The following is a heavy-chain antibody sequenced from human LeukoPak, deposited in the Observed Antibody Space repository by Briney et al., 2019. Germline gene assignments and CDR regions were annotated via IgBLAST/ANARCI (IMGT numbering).Heavy chain of an antibody. J-gene: IGHJ4*02. V-gene: IGHV3-11*05. Sequence: GGSLRLSCAASGFTFSDNYMSWIRQAPGKGLEWVSYISGSSSYTNYVDSVKGRFTISRDNAKNSLYLQMNSLRAEDTAVYYCARVPANYGGNSRFDYWGQGTLVTVSS. CDR1: GFTFSDNY. CDR2: ISGSSSYT. D-gene: IGHD4-23*01. CDR3: ARVPANYGGNSRFDY.